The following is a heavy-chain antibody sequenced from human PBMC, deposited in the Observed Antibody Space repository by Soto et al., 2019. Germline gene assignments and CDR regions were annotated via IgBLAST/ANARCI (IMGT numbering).Heavy chain of an antibody. V-gene: IGHV4-39*01. CDR2: IYYRGST. D-gene: IGHD4-17*01. CDR3: ASHSQTYGDFGY. Sequence: SETLSLTCTVSRGSISSSNYYWGWIRQPPGKGLEWIASIYYRGSTFYNPSLRSRVTMSVDTSKSQFSLKLNSVTAADTALYYCASHSQTYGDFGYWGQGTLVTVSS. CDR1: RGSISSSNYY. J-gene: IGHJ4*02.